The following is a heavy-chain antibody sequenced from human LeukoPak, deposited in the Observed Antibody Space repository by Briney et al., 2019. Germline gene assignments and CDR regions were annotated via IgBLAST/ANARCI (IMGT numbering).Heavy chain of an antibody. J-gene: IGHJ6*03. CDR1: GFTFDDYG. D-gene: IGHD6-19*01. Sequence: PGGSLRLSCAAPGFTFDDYGMSWVRRAPGKGREWVSGINWNGGSTGYADSVKGRFTISRDNAKNSLYLQMNSLRAEDTALYYCARASGRSYYYYYYMDVWGKGTTVTVSS. CDR3: ARASGRSYYYYYYMDV. CDR2: INWNGGST. V-gene: IGHV3-20*04.